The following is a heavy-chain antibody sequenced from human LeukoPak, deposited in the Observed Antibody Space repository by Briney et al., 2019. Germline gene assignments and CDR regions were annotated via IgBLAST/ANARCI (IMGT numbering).Heavy chain of an antibody. CDR1: GGSISGGY. CDR2: VYTSGST. V-gene: IGHV4-4*09. CDR3: AKSYFDYSTYYSYYFNL. D-gene: IGHD4-11*01. Sequence: SETLSLTCTVSGGSISGGYWSWIRQPPGRGLEWIGYVYTSGSTNYNPSLKSRVTISVDTSKSQFALKLSSVTAADTAVYYCAKSYFDYSTYYSYYFNLWGQGALATVSS. J-gene: IGHJ4*02.